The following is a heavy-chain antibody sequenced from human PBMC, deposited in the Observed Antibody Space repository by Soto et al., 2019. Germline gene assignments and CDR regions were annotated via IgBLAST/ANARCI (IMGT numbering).Heavy chain of an antibody. V-gene: IGHV3-7*05. CDR2: IEGDGGET. J-gene: IGHJ4*02. CDR3: ARGGSICGRFEY. D-gene: IGHD4-4*01. CDR1: GFSFNYYW. Sequence: EVQLVESGGGLVQPGGSLGLSCSASGFSFNYYWMSWVRQAPGKGLEWLASIEGDGGETHYVDSVKGRFTIFRDNARNSLYLQMNSLRDEDTAVYYCARGGSICGRFEYWGQGTLVTVSS.